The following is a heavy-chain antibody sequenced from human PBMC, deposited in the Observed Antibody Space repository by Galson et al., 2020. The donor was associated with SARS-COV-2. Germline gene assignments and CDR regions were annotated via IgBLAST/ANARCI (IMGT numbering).Heavy chain of an antibody. CDR3: ARGVGGFLGWFHYVDV. Sequence: SETLSLTCTVSGDSISSSSYYWGRIRPPPGKGLEWIGSTYYSGSTYYNPSLKSRVTISVDTSKNQFSLKLSAVTAAATAVYYCARGVGGFLGWFHYVDVWGKGTTVTVSS. D-gene: IGHD3-3*01. J-gene: IGHJ6*03. V-gene: IGHV4-39*07. CDR1: GDSISSSSYY. CDR2: TYYSGST.